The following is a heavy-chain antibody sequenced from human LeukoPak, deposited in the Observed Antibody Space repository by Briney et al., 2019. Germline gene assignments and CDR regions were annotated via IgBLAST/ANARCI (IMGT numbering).Heavy chain of an antibody. J-gene: IGHJ4*02. Sequence: PSETLSLTCAVSGYSISSSYYWSWIRQPAGKGLEWIGRIYTSGSTNYNPSLKSRVTMSVDTSKNQFSLKLSSVTAADTAVYYCARYWGGIAARRGYFGYWGQGTLVTVSS. CDR1: GYSISSSYY. D-gene: IGHD6-6*01. CDR3: ARYWGGIAARRGYFGY. CDR2: IYTSGST. V-gene: IGHV4-59*10.